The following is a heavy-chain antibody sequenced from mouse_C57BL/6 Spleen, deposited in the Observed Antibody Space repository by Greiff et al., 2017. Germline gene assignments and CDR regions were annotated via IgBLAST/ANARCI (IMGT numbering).Heavy chain of an antibody. J-gene: IGHJ4*01. D-gene: IGHD4-1*01. CDR3: ARGWSGPYYYAMDY. CDR1: GYTFTSYW. Sequence: QVQLQQPGAELVKPGASVKLSCKASGYTFTSYWMHWVKQRPGRGLEWIGRIDPNSGGTKYNEKFKSKATLTVGKPSSTAYMQLSSLTSEDSAVYYCARGWSGPYYYAMDYWGQGTSVTVSS. CDR2: IDPNSGGT. V-gene: IGHV1-72*01.